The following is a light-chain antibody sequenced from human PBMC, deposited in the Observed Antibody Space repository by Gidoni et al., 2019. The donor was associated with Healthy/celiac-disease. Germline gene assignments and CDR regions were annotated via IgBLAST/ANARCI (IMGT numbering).Light chain of an antibody. J-gene: IGKJ4*01. CDR3: QQLNSYPLT. CDR1: QGISSY. CDR2: AAS. Sequence: IQLTQSPSSLSASVGDRVTITCRASQGISSYLAWYQQQPGKAPKLMTYAASTLQSGVPSRFSGSGSGTDFTLTISSLQPEDFATYYCQQLNSYPLTFGGGTKVEIE. V-gene: IGKV1-9*01.